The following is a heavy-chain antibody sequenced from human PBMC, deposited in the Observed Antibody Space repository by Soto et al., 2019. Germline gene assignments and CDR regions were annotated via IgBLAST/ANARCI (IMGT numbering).Heavy chain of an antibody. D-gene: IGHD3-10*01. CDR2: IYTSGST. V-gene: IGHV4-4*07. CDR1: GGSISSYY. CDR3: ARAYGSGSYYNLYYYYGMDV. J-gene: IGHJ6*02. Sequence: QVQLQESGPGLVKPSETLSLTCTVSGGSISSYYWSWIRQPAGKRLEWIGRIYTSGSTNYNPSLKSRVTMSVDTSKNQFSLKLSSVTAADTAVYYCARAYGSGSYYNLYYYYGMDVWGQGTTVTVSS.